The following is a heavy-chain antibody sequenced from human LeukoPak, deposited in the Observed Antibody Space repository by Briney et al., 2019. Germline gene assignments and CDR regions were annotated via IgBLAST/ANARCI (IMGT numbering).Heavy chain of an antibody. CDR3: ARVRATFSPHFDN. J-gene: IGHJ4*02. Sequence: GGSLRLSCAASGFTFSSYWMHWVRQAPRKGLMWVSRINSDGSITSYAGSVKGRFTISRDNAKNTLHVQMNSLRAEDTAVYYCARVRATFSPHFDNWGQGTLVTVSS. CDR1: GFTFSSYW. CDR2: INSDGSIT. D-gene: IGHD5-12*01. V-gene: IGHV3-74*01.